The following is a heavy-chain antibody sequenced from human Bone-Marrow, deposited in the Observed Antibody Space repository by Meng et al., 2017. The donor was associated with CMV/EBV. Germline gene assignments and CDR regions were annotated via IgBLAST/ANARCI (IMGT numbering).Heavy chain of an antibody. CDR1: GFTFDDYA. CDR3: ARGAGGGAFDI. J-gene: IGHJ3*02. D-gene: IGHD2-15*01. V-gene: IGHV3-9*01. CDR2: ISWNSGSI. Sequence: SLKISCAASGFTFDDYAMHWVRQAPGKGLEWVSGISWNSGSIGYADSVKGRFTISRENAKNSLYLQMNSLRAGDTAVYYCARGAGGGAFDIWGQGTMVTVSS.